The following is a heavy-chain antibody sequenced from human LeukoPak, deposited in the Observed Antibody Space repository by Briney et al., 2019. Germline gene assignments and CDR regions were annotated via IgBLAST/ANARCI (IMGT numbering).Heavy chain of an antibody. Sequence: ASVKVSCKASGGTFGSYAISWVRQAPGQGLEWMGGIIPIFGTANYAQKFQGRVTITADESTSTAYMELSSLRSEDTAVYYCARHALPGYSSGWYWDYWGQGTLVTVSS. CDR2: IIPIFGTA. CDR1: GGTFGSYA. D-gene: IGHD6-19*01. J-gene: IGHJ4*02. CDR3: ARHALPGYSSGWYWDY. V-gene: IGHV1-69*13.